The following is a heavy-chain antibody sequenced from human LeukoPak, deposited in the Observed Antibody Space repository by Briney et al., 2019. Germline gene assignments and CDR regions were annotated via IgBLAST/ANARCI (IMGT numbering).Heavy chain of an antibody. V-gene: IGHV3-11*06. D-gene: IGHD6-19*01. Sequence: GGSLTLSCAASGFTFSDYYMSWIRQAPGKGLEWVSYISSSSSYTNYAVSVKGRFTISRDNAKNSLYLQMDSLSAEDTAVYYCARDRSVDGTVWGQGTLVTVSS. J-gene: IGHJ4*02. CDR1: GFTFSDYY. CDR3: ARDRSVDGTV. CDR2: ISSSSSYT.